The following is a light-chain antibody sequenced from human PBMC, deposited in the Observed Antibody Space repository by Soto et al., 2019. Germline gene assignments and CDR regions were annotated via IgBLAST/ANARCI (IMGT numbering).Light chain of an antibody. CDR1: QSVSSN. Sequence: IVLTQSPATLSVSPGERATLSCRASQSVSSNLAWHQQRPGQAPRLLIYGASTRATGVPARFSGGGSGTEFTLTITSLQSEDFAVYWCQQYNNWPLTFCPGTRLEI. CDR3: QQYNNWPLT. CDR2: GAS. V-gene: IGKV3D-15*01. J-gene: IGKJ5*01.